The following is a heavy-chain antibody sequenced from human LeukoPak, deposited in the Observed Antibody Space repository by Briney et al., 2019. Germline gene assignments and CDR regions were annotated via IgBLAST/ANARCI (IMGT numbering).Heavy chain of an antibody. CDR3: AKFTLGGPRPRGAFDI. CDR2: ISSSGSTI. D-gene: IGHD3-16*01. Sequence: PGGSLRLSCAASGFTFSDYYMSWIRQAPGKGLEWVSYISSSGSTIYYADSVKGRFTISRDNAKNSLYLQMNSLRAEDTAVYYCAKFTLGGPRPRGAFDIWGQGTMVTVSS. CDR1: GFTFSDYY. V-gene: IGHV3-11*01. J-gene: IGHJ3*02.